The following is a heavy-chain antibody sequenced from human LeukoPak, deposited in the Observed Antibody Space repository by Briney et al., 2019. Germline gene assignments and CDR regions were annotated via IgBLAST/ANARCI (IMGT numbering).Heavy chain of an antibody. CDR3: AKPIVVVPAAKYYFDY. CDR1: GFTFSSYG. CDR2: ISDSDGNT. V-gene: IGHV3-23*01. Sequence: GGSLRLSCAASGFTFSSYGMSWVRQAPGKGLEWVSTISDSDGNTYYADSAKGRFTISRDNSKNTLYLQMNSLRAEDTAVYYCAKPIVVVPAAKYYFDYWGQGTLVTVSS. J-gene: IGHJ4*02. D-gene: IGHD2-2*01.